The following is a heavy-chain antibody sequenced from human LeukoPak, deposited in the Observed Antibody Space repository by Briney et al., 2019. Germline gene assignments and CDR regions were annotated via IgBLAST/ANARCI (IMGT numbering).Heavy chain of an antibody. J-gene: IGHJ4*02. D-gene: IGHD4-17*01. CDR2: VYYSGST. V-gene: IGHV4-39*01. CDR3: TRIFKGGDNGDYSDY. Sequence: PSETLSLTCTFSDGDIYTSPYYWGWIRQPPGKGLEWIGSVYYSGSTYYNPSLKSRVTISIDTSKKQFSLKVNSVTAADTAVYYCTRIFKGGDNGDYSDYWGQGTLVTVSS. CDR1: DGDIYTSPYY.